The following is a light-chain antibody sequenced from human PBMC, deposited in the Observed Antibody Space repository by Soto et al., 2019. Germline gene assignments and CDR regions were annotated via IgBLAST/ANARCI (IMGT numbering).Light chain of an antibody. CDR1: SSDVGRYNL. Sequence: QSVLTQFASVSGSLGQSITISCTGTSSDVGRYNLVSWYQQHPGKAPKLMIYEGSKRPSGVSNRLSGSKSGNTASLTISGLQAEDEADYYCCSYAGRSTCVFGGGTKVTVL. CDR3: CSYAGRSTCV. CDR2: EGS. V-gene: IGLV2-23*01. J-gene: IGLJ3*02.